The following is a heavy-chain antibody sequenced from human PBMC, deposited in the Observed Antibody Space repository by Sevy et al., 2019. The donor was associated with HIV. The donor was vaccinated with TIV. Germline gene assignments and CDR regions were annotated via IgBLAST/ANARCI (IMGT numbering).Heavy chain of an antibody. CDR1: GFTFNNYW. V-gene: IGHV3-7*03. J-gene: IGHJ4*02. Sequence: GGSLRLSCAASGFTFNNYWMTWVRQAPGKGLEWVANIKQDGSEKNYMESVKGGFNISRDNTKHSLYLQLNSLRAEDTAGYYCARSWDYWGQMGYWGQGTLVTVSS. D-gene: IGHD7-27*01. CDR2: IKQDGSEK. CDR3: ARSWDYWGQMGY.